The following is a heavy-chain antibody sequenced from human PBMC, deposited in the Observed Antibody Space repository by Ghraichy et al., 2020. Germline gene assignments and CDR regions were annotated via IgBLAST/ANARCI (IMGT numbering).Heavy chain of an antibody. J-gene: IGHJ5*02. V-gene: IGHV4-59*02. D-gene: IGHD3-22*01. CDR1: GGSVSNFY. CDR2: IHYKGTS. CDR3: ARDLSCYYDTIGWGSFDP. Sequence: SETLSLTCAVSGGSVSNFYWTWIRQPPGKGLEWIGHIHYKGTSNHNPSLTSRVILSVDTSKNQLSLRLFSVTAADTATYFCARDLSCYYDTIGWGSFDPWGQGTTVIVSS.